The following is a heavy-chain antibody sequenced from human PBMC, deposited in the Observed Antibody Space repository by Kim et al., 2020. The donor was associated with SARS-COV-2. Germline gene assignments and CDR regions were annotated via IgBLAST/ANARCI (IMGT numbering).Heavy chain of an antibody. CDR3: AKDLSVVVPAASNV. J-gene: IGHJ4*02. CDR1: GFTFSSYA. CDR2: ISGSGGST. V-gene: IGHV3-23*01. D-gene: IGHD2-2*01. Sequence: GGSLRLSCAASGFTFSSYAMSWVRQAPGKGLEWVSAISGSGGSTYYADSVKGRFTISRDNSKNTLYLQMDSLRAEDTAVYYCAKDLSVVVPAASNVWGQGTLVTVSS.